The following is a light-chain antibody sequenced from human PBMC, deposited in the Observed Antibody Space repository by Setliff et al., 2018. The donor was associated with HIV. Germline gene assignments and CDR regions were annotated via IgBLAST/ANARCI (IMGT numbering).Light chain of an antibody. J-gene: IGLJ1*01. CDR2: EVT. CDR3: SSFGSSNTHV. Sequence: ALTQPASVSGSPGQSITISCTGTSNDVGGYNYVCWYQQHPGKAPKLMVYEVTNRPSGVSYRFSGSKSGNTASLTISGLQAEDEADYYCSSFGSSNTHVFGTGTKVTVL. CDR1: SNDVGGYNY. V-gene: IGLV2-14*01.